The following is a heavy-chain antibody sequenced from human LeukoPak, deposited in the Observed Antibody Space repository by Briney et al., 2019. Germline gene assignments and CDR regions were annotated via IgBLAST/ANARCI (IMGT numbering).Heavy chain of an antibody. Sequence: GGSLRLSCEASRFSFSAYPMGWVRRAPGKGLEWVSGISASGDVTFHADPVKSRFTISRDNSKNTLYLQMNSLRAEDTAEYYCAKSLLTTASGTGRAFDIWGQGTMVTVSA. CDR2: ISASGDVT. J-gene: IGHJ3*02. D-gene: IGHD1-26*01. CDR3: AKSLLTTASGTGRAFDI. V-gene: IGHV3-23*01. CDR1: RFSFSAYP.